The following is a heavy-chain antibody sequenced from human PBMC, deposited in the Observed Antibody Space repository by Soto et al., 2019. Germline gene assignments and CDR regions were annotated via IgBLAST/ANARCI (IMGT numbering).Heavy chain of an antibody. Sequence: QVQLQQWGAGLLKPSETLSLTCAVYGGSFSGYYWNWIRQPPGKGLEWIGEINHAGITNYNPSLKRRVTISVDTPKNQFSLKLSSVTAADTAVYYCARGIAVTATNDYWGQGTLVTVSS. CDR3: ARGIAVTATNDY. CDR2: INHAGIT. D-gene: IGHD6-19*01. V-gene: IGHV4-34*01. J-gene: IGHJ4*02. CDR1: GGSFSGYY.